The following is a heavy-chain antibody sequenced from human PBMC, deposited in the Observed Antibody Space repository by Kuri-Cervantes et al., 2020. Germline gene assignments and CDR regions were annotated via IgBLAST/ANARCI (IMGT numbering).Heavy chain of an antibody. J-gene: IGHJ4*02. V-gene: IGHV3-30-3*01. Sequence: GGSLRLSCAASGFTFSSYAMHWVRQAPGKGLEWVAVISYDGSNKYYADSVKGRFTISRDNSKNTLYLQMNSLRAEDTAVYYCAKEGDYGDYVDYWGQRTLVTVSS. CDR2: ISYDGSNK. CDR3: AKEGDYGDYVDY. D-gene: IGHD4-17*01. CDR1: GFTFSSYA.